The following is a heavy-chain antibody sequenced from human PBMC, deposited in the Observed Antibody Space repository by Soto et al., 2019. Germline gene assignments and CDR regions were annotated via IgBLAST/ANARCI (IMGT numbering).Heavy chain of an antibody. CDR1: GGSISSGGYS. V-gene: IGHV4-30-2*01. D-gene: IGHD5-12*01. J-gene: IGHJ4*02. CDR3: ARSRDGYNWSLAY. CDR2: IYHSGST. Sequence: PSETLSLTCTVSGGSISSGGYSWSWIRQPPGKGLEWIGYIYHSGSTYYNPSLKSRVTISVDRSKNQFSLKLSSVTAADTAVYYCARSRDGYNWSLAYWGQGTLVTVSS.